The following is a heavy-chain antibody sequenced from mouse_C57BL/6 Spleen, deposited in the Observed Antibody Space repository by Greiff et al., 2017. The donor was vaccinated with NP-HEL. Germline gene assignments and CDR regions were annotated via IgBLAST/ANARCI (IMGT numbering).Heavy chain of an antibody. D-gene: IGHD1-1*01. Sequence: QVQLKQPGAELVKPGASVKLSCKASGYTFTSYWMHWVKQRPGQGLEWIGMIHPNSGSTNYNEKFKSKATLTVDKSSSTAYMQLSSLTSEDSAVYYCANPHYYGSSYGYFDVWGTGTTVTVSS. CDR3: ANPHYYGSSYGYFDV. CDR1: GYTFTSYW. J-gene: IGHJ1*03. CDR2: IHPNSGST. V-gene: IGHV1-64*01.